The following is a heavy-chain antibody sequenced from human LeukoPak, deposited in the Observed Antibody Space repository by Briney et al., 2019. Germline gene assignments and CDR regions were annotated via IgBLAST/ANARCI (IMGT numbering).Heavy chain of an antibody. Sequence: ASVKVSCKASGYTFTSYYMHWVRQAPGQGLEWMGIINPSGGSTNYAQKLQGRVTMTTDTSTSTAYMELRSLRSDDTAVYYCARDFLALAGAEYFQHWGQGTLVTVSS. CDR3: ARDFLALAGAEYFQH. J-gene: IGHJ1*01. CDR2: INPSGGST. V-gene: IGHV1-46*01. D-gene: IGHD3-3*01. CDR1: GYTFTSYY.